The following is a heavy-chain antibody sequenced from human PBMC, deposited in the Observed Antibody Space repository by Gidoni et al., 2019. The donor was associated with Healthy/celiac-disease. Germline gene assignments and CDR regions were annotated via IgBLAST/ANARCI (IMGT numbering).Heavy chain of an antibody. CDR2: ISSSSSDT. CDR3: ARGGLGRPRAFDI. J-gene: IGHJ3*02. Sequence: QVQLVESGGGLVTPGGSLRLSCAASGFTFSAYSMSWIRQAPGKGLEWVSDISSSSSDTNYADSVKGRFTISRDNAKKSLYLQMNSLRAEDTAVYYCARGGLGRPRAFDIWGQGTMVTVSS. CDR1: GFTFSAYS. D-gene: IGHD6-25*01. V-gene: IGHV3-11*06.